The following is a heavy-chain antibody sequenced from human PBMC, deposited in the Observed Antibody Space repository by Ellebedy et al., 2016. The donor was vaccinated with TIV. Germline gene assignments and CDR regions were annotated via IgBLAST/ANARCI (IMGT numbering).Heavy chain of an antibody. Sequence: MPSETLSLTCTVSGGSIRTSIYYWGWIRQPPGKGLEWIGTMSYSGSTYYNPSLKSRVTISVDTSKNQFSLQLSSVTAADAAVYYCARDEYNISWFKYWGQGTLVTVSS. D-gene: IGHD6-13*01. CDR3: ARDEYNISWFKY. CDR1: GGSIRTSIYY. J-gene: IGHJ4*02. V-gene: IGHV4-39*07. CDR2: MSYSGST.